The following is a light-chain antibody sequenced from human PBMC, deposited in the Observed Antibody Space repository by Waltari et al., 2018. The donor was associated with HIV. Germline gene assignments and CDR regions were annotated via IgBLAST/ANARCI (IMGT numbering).Light chain of an antibody. CDR1: ESVSSSY. V-gene: IGKV3-20*01. CDR2: GAS. CDR3: QLYSASIT. J-gene: IGKJ5*01. Sequence: EIVLTQSPGTLSLSPGERATLSCRASESVSSSYLAWYQQKPGQAPRRLIYGASTRATYIPDRFRGSGSGTDFTLTISRLEPDDFAVYFCQLYSASITFGQGTRLEIK.